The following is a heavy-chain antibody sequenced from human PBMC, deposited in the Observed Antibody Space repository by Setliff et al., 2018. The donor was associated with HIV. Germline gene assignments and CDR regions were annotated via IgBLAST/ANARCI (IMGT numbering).Heavy chain of an antibody. V-gene: IGHV4-39*07. D-gene: IGHD1-7*01. CDR2: IYYSGST. J-gene: IGHJ6*03. CDR3: ARGDGTKYYYYYYMDV. CDR1: GGSIRSSSYY. Sequence: LSLTCNVSGGSIRSSSYYWGWIRQPPGKGLEWIGSIYYSGSTNYNPSLKSRVTISVDTSKNQFSLKLSSVTAADTAVYYCARGDGTKYYYYYYMDVWGKGTTVTVSS.